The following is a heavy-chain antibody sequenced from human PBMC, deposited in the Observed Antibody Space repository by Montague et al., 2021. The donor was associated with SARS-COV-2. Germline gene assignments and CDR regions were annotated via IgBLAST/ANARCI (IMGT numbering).Heavy chain of an antibody. Sequence: SETLSLTCTVSGGSISNYYWTWIRQPAGKGLEWIGRLCTSGGTTYNPSLKSRVTMSVDTSKNQFSLNVTSVTAADTAIYYCARESGYSSGWRYYYVMDVWGQGTTVTVS. J-gene: IGHJ6*02. CDR1: GGSISNYY. D-gene: IGHD6-19*01. CDR2: LCTSGGT. CDR3: ARESGYSSGWRYYYVMDV. V-gene: IGHV4-4*07.